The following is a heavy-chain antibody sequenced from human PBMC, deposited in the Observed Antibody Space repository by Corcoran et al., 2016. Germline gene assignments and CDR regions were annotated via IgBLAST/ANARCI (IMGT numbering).Heavy chain of an antibody. V-gene: IGHV5-51*01. Sequence: EVQLVQSGAEVKKPGESLKISCKGSGYSFTSYWIGWVRQMPGKGLEWMGIIYPGDSDTRYSPSFQGQVTISADKSISTAYLQWSSLKASDTATDYCARHMYASIAARRYYCGMDVWGQGTTVTVSS. J-gene: IGHJ6*02. D-gene: IGHD6-6*01. CDR3: ARHMYASIAARRYYCGMDV. CDR2: IYPGDSDT. CDR1: GYSFTSYW.